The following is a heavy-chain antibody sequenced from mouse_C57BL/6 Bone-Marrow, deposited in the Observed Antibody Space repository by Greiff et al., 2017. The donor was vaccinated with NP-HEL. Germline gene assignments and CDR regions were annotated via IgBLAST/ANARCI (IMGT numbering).Heavy chain of an antibody. CDR1: GYTFTSYW. D-gene: IGHD2-2*01. CDR2: IDPSDSYT. V-gene: IGHV1-59*01. CDR3: ARVSTMVKWFAY. Sequence: QVQLKQPGAELVRPGTSVKLSCKASGYTFTSYWMHWVKQRPGQGLEWIGVIDPSDSYTNYNQQFKGKATLTVDTSSSTAYMQLSSLTSEDSAVYYGARVSTMVKWFAYWGQGTLVTVSA. J-gene: IGHJ3*01.